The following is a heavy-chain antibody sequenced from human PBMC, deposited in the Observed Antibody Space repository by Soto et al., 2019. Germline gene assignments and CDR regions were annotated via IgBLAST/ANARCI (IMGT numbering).Heavy chain of an antibody. V-gene: IGHV1-18*04. J-gene: IGHJ6*02. CDR2: ISAYNGNT. D-gene: IGHD3-3*01. CDR3: ARDWSYDSWSGNYGMDV. Sequence: XSVKVSCKASGYTFTSYGISWVRQAPGQGLEWMGWISAYNGNTNYAQKLQGRVTMTTDTSTSTAYMELRSLRSDDTAVYYCARDWSYDSWSGNYGMDVCGQGTTVTVSS. CDR1: GYTFTSYG.